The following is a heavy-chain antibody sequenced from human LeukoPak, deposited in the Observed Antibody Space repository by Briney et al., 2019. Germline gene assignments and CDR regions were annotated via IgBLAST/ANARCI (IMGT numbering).Heavy chain of an antibody. CDR3: AKQFGGY. V-gene: IGHV3-30-3*02. CDR1: GFTFSSYA. D-gene: IGHD3-10*01. Sequence: PGGSLRLSCAASGFTFSSYAMHWVRQAPGKGLEWVAVISYDGSNKYYADSVKGRFTISRDNSKNTLYLQMNSLRAEDTAVYYCAKQFGGYWGQGTLVTVSS. CDR2: ISYDGSNK. J-gene: IGHJ4*02.